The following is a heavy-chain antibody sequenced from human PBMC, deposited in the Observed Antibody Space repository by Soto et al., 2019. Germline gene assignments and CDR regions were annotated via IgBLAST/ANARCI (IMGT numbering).Heavy chain of an antibody. CDR2: ISSNGGST. CDR3: VKDQRYCSSTSCYTRVRYYGMDV. CDR1: GFTFSSYA. D-gene: IGHD2-2*02. V-gene: IGHV3-64D*06. Sequence: PAGSLRLSCSASGFTFSSYAMHWVRQAPGKGLEYVSAISSNGGSTYYADSVKGRFTISRDNSKNTLHLQMSSLRAEDTAVYYCVKDQRYCSSTSCYTRVRYYGMDVWGQGTTVTVSS. J-gene: IGHJ6*02.